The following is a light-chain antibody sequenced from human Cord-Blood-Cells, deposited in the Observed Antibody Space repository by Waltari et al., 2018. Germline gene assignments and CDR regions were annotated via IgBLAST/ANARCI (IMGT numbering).Light chain of an antibody. V-gene: IGLV2-11*01. CDR3: CSYAGSYTLV. Sequence: QSALTQPRSVSGSPGPSVTISCTGTSSDVGGSNYVSWYPQHPGKAPKLMIYDVSKRPSGVPDRFSGSKSGNTASLTISGLQAEDEADYYCCSYAGSYTLVFGGGTKLTVL. CDR2: DVS. CDR1: SSDVGGSNY. J-gene: IGLJ3*02.